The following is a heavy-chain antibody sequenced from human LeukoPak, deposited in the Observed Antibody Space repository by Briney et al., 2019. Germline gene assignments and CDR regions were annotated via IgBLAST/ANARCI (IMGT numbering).Heavy chain of an antibody. CDR3: ARDFGLQLVQTVAFDY. Sequence: GGSLRLSCAASGFTFSSYSMNWVRQAPGKGLEWVSSISSSSSYIYYADSVKGRFTISRDNAKNSLYLQMNSLRAEDTAVYCCARDFGLQLVQTVAFDYWGQGTLVTVSS. V-gene: IGHV3-21*01. CDR2: ISSSSSYI. CDR1: GFTFSSYS. J-gene: IGHJ4*02. D-gene: IGHD5-24*01.